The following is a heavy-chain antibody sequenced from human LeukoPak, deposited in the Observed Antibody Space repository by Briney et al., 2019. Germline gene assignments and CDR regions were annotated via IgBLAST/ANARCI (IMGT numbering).Heavy chain of an antibody. CDR1: GGSISSGGYY. CDR3: ARGRWSHAFDI. D-gene: IGHD4-23*01. CDR2: IYYSGST. Sequence: SETLSLTCTVSGGSISSGGYYWSWIRQHPGKGLEWIGYIYYSGSTYYNPSLKSRVTISVDTSKNQFSLKLSSVTAADTAVYYCARGRWSHAFDIWGQGTMVTVSS. J-gene: IGHJ3*02. V-gene: IGHV4-31*03.